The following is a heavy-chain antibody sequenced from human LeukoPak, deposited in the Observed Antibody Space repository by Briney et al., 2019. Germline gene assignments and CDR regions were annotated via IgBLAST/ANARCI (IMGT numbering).Heavy chain of an antibody. J-gene: IGHJ4*02. D-gene: IGHD5-18*01. CDR3: ARHVDTATDYFDY. V-gene: IGHV4-39*01. CDR2: IYYSGSS. CDR1: GXSITSSPSYS. Sequence: PSETLSLTCTVSGXSITSSPSYSWGWIRQPPGKGLEWIGSIYYSGSSYYNPSLKSRVTIAVHTSKNQFSLKLSSVTAADTAVYYCARHVDTATDYFDYWGQGTLVTVSS.